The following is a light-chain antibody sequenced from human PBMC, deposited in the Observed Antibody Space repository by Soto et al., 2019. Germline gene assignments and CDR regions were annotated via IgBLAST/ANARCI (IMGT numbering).Light chain of an antibody. CDR1: QSVSSY. CDR2: DAS. J-gene: IGKJ2*01. CDR3: QQRSDWPPYT. V-gene: IGKV3-11*01. Sequence: EVVLTQSPATLSLSPGERATLSCRASQSVSSYLAWYQVKPGQAPRLLIYDASNRATGIPARFSGSGSGTAFTLTISSLEPEDFAVYYCQQRSDWPPYTFGQGTKLEIK.